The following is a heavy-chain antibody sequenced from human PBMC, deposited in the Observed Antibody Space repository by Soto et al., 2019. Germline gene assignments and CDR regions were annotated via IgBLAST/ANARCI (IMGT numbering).Heavy chain of an antibody. CDR2: IWYDGSNK. J-gene: IGHJ4*02. Sequence: QVQLVESGGGVVQPGRSLRLSCAASGFTFSSYGMHWVRQAPGKGLEWVAVIWYDGSNKYYADSVKGRFTISRDNSKNTLYLQMNSLRAEDTAVHYCARERGAAAGTYVDYWGQGTLVTVSS. CDR3: ARERGAAAGTYVDY. V-gene: IGHV3-33*01. D-gene: IGHD6-13*01. CDR1: GFTFSSYG.